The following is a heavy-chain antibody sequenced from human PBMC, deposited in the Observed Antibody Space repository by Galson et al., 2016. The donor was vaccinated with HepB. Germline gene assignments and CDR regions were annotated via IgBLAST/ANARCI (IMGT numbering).Heavy chain of an antibody. CDR1: GYKFTGKW. Sequence: QSGAEVKKPGESLKISCTTSGYKFTGKWIGWVRQKPGKGLEWMGIIYPGDSDTRYSPSFQGQVTIAPDKSTNTAHLQWSSLEASATATYYCGRMACRGGAHDAFWYVDIGGRGPPVTVSS. V-gene: IGHV5-51*01. CDR3: GRMACRGGAHDAFWYVDI. J-gene: IGHJ2*01. CDR2: IYPGDSDT. D-gene: IGHD2-15*01.